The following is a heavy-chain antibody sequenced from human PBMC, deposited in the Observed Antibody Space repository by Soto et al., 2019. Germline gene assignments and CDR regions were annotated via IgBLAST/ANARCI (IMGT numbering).Heavy chain of an antibody. V-gene: IGHV1-8*01. J-gene: IGHJ4*02. CDR1: ASSLTGFY. CDR2: MQPSSGRT. D-gene: IGHD1-26*01. Sequence: PGAVQVSCEASASSLTGFYIQWLRQTTGQGLEWMGWMQPSSGRTGYAQKFQGRVTMTRDTSINTAYMELSSLTSDDTAFYYCARGVTAGVDYWGQGTLVNVCS. CDR3: ARGVTAGVDY.